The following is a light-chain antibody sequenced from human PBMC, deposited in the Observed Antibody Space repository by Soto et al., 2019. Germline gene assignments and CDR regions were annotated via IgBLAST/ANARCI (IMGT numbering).Light chain of an antibody. Sequence: QSALTQPPSASGSPGQSVTISCTGTSSDVGGYNYVSWYQQYPGRAPKLMIYEVTKRPSGVPDRFSGSKSGNTASLTVSVLQAEDEADYYCSSYAASNNFYFVFGGGTKVTVL. J-gene: IGLJ3*02. CDR1: SSDVGGYNY. CDR2: EVT. CDR3: SSYAASNNFYFV. V-gene: IGLV2-8*01.